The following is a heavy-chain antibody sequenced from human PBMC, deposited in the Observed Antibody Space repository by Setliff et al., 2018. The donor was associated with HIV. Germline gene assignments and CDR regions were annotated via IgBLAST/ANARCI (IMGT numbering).Heavy chain of an antibody. V-gene: IGHV4-4*02. Sequence: SETLSLTCNVSGASISSNWWSWVRQPPGKGLEWIGEIYLSGSTNYNPSPKGRVTISLDTSKNQFYLKLNSVTAADTAIYYCTRGGPTVAYGMDVWGQGTTVTVSS. CDR2: IYLSGST. J-gene: IGHJ6*02. CDR3: TRGGPTVAYGMDV. CDR1: GASISSNW. D-gene: IGHD4-17*01.